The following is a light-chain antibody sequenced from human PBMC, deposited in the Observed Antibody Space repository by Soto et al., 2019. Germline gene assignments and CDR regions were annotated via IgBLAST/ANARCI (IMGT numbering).Light chain of an antibody. CDR2: VAS. J-gene: IGKJ2*02. Sequence: DIVMTQSPATLSVSPGERATLSCRASQSVSSNLAWYKQKPGQAPRLLIYVASTRATGIPARFSGSGSGTEFTLTISSLQSEDFAVYYCQQYNNWPPGTFGQGTKLEIK. V-gene: IGKV3-15*01. CDR1: QSVSSN. CDR3: QQYNNWPPGT.